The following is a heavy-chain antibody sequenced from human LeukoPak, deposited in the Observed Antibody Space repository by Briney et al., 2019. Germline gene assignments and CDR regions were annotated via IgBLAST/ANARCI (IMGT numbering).Heavy chain of an antibody. D-gene: IGHD3-22*01. J-gene: IGHJ4*02. CDR3: AKMAYYYDSSGYYSNLFDY. V-gene: IGHV3-23*01. CDR1: GFTFSSYS. Sequence: PGGSLRLSCAASGFTFSSYSMNWVRQAPGKGLEWVSAISGSGGSTYYADSVKGRFTISRDNSKNTLYLQMNSLRADDTAVYYCAKMAYYYDSSGYYSNLFDYWGQGTLVTVSS. CDR2: ISGSGGST.